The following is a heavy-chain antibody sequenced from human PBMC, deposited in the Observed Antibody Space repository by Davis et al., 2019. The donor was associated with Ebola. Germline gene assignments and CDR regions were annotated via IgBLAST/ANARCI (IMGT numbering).Heavy chain of an antibody. J-gene: IGHJ6*02. CDR1: GFTFSHNA. D-gene: IGHD3-3*01. CDR2: ISGSGTYT. Sequence: GESLKISCAASGFTFSHNAMNWVRQAPGKGLEWVSTISGSGTYTYYADSVKGRFTISRDNSKNTLYLQMNSLRAEDTAVYYCARETFYYDFWSGYYRLDYYGMDVWGQGTTVTVSS. CDR3: ARETFYYDFWSGYYRLDYYGMDV. V-gene: IGHV3-23*01.